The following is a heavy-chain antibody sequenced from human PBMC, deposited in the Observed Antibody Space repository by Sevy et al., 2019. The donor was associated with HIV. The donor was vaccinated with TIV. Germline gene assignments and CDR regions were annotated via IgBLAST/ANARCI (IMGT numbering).Heavy chain of an antibody. CDR3: AKETVERFDS. V-gene: IGHV3-7*01. J-gene: IGHJ4*02. D-gene: IGHD4-17*01. CDR1: GFTFSAYW. CDR2: IKSDGSDK. Sequence: GGSLRLSCAASGFTFSAYWMNWVRQAPGKGLEWVANIKSDGSDKHYVDSVEGRITISKDNAKNSLYLQMNSLRVEDTAVYYCAKETVERFDSWGQGTLVTVSS.